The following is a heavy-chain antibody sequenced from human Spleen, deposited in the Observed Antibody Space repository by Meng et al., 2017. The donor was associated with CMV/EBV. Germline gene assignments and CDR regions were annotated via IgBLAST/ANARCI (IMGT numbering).Heavy chain of an antibody. CDR2: ISTYNGNT. D-gene: IGHD2-2*01. J-gene: IGHJ6*02. V-gene: IGHV1-18*01. CDR3: ARGDPRYCSRFSCYSNGMDV. CDR1: GYTLTSYS. Sequence: ASVKVSCKASGYTLTSYSITWVRQAPGQGLEWMGWISTYNGNTNYAQKLQGRVTMTTDTSTGTAYMELRRLRSDDTAIYYCARGDPRYCSRFSCYSNGMDVWGQGTTVTVSS.